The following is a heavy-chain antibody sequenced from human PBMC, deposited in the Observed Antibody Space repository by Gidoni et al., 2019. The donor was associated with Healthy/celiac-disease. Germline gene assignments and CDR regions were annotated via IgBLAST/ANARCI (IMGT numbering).Heavy chain of an antibody. Sequence: LVASGGGLVQPGRPLRLPCAASGSTFDAYAMHWVRQAPGKGLEWVSGISWNSSSIGYAGSVKGRFTISRDNAKNSLYLQMNSLRAEDAALYYCAKDMLGTTLGQTPFDYWGQGTLVTVSS. CDR3: AKDMLGTTLGQTPFDY. D-gene: IGHD1-7*01. J-gene: IGHJ4*02. CDR1: GSTFDAYA. CDR2: ISWNSSSI. V-gene: IGHV3-9*01.